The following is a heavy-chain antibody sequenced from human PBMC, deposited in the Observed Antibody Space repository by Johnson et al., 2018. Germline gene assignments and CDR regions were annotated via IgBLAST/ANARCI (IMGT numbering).Heavy chain of an antibody. CDR3: TRDHDDYFYRDV. J-gene: IGHJ6*03. CDR2: IRSKSYPGTT. V-gene: IGHV3-49*03. Sequence: VQLVQSGGGVVQPGRSLRLSCAASGFTFDDFAMNWFRQAPDKGLEWVGFIRSKSYPGTTEYAATVKGRFIISRDDSRSIAYRQMNRLKAEETAIYYCTRDHDDYFYRDVWGKGTTVTVS. CDR1: GFTFDDFA.